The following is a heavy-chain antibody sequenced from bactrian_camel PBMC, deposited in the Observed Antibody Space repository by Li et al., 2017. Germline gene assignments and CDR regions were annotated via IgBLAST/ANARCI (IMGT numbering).Heavy chain of an antibody. V-gene: IGHV3S57*01. CDR3: AAGRGHCDLQTDFQH. CDR2: IAMDGRS. CDR1: GRTYDKWC. D-gene: IGHD1*01. J-gene: IGHJ4*01. Sequence: HVQLVESGGESVQAGGSLRLSCEGSGRTYDKWCMGWLRQAPGKEREGVASIAMDGRSTYADTVKGRFTISKDNAQSTLYLQMRSLKPEDTAMYYCAAGRGHCDLQTDFQHWGRGTQVTVS.